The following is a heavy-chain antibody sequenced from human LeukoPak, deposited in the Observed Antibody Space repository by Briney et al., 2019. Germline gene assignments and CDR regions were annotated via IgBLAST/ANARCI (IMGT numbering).Heavy chain of an antibody. CDR1: GGSFSSYY. D-gene: IGHD6-6*01. V-gene: IGHV4-34*01. Sequence: SETLSLTCAVYGGSFSSYYWSWIRQPPGKGLEWIGEINHSGSTNYNPSLKSRVTISVDTSKNQFSLKLSSVTAADTAVYYCARQLAAPAYYFDYWGQGTLVTVSS. CDR3: ARQLAAPAYYFDY. CDR2: INHSGST. J-gene: IGHJ4*02.